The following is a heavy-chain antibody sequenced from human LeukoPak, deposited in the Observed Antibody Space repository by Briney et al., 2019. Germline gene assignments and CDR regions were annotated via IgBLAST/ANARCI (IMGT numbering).Heavy chain of an antibody. CDR3: ARQREMDYYFDY. V-gene: IGHV4-39*01. J-gene: IGHJ4*02. CDR2: IYYSGST. Sequence: SETLSLTCTVSGGSISSSSYYWGWICQPPGKGLEWIGSIYYSGSTYYNPSLKSRVTISVDTSKNQFSLKLSSVTAADTAVYYCARQREMDYYFDYWGQGTLVTVSS. CDR1: GGSISSSSYY. D-gene: IGHD2-2*03.